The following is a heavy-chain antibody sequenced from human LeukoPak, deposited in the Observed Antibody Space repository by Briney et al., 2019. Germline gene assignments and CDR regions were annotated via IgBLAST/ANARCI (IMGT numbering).Heavy chain of an antibody. CDR2: IYPGDSDT. CDR3: AGGPDSSGDY. CDR1: GYSFTTYW. Sequence: GESLKISCQVSGYSFTTYWIGWVRPMPGKGLEWMGIIYPGDSDTRYSPSFQGQVTISLDKSISTAYLQWSSLKASATALSYCAGGPDSSGDYWGQGTLVTVSS. D-gene: IGHD3-22*01. V-gene: IGHV5-51*01. J-gene: IGHJ4*02.